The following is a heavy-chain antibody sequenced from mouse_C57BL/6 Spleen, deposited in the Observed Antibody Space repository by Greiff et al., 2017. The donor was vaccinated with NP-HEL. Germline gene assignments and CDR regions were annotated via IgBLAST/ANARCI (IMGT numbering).Heavy chain of an antibody. CDR3: ARSGGMVTTGFAY. D-gene: IGHD2-2*01. J-gene: IGHJ3*01. V-gene: IGHV1-7*01. Sequence: VQRVESGAELAKPGASVKLSCKASGYTFTSYWMHWVKQRPGQGLEWIGYINPSSGYSKYNQKFKDKATLTADKSSSTAYMQLSSLTSEDSAVYYCARSGGMVTTGFAYWGQGTLVTVSA. CDR2: INPSSGYS. CDR1: GYTFTSYW.